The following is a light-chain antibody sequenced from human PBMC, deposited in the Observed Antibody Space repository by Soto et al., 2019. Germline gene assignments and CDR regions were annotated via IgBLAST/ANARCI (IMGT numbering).Light chain of an antibody. CDR1: QDIRNF. V-gene: IGKV1-27*01. Sequence: DIQMTQSPTSLSASVGDRVTITCLSSQDIRNFVAWYQQKPGKAPKLLIYAASTLQSVVPSRFSVSGSGPDFNLAINSLQPEDVATYSRQKDSRVPVFGPGTKVEIK. CDR3: QKDSRVPV. CDR2: AAS. J-gene: IGKJ3*01.